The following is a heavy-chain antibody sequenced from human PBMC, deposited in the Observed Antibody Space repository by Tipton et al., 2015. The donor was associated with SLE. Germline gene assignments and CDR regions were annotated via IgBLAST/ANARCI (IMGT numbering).Heavy chain of an antibody. J-gene: IGHJ4*02. CDR2: VYDIDST. CDR1: GGSISSYY. Sequence: TLSLTCTVSGGSISSYYWSWVRQPPGKGLEWIGYVYDIDSTNYNPSLKSRVTISLDPSKNQFSLKLSSVTAADTAIYYCARGGIYHDDSGNFDYWGQGTLVTASS. D-gene: IGHD3-22*01. CDR3: ARGGIYHDDSGNFDY. V-gene: IGHV4-59*01.